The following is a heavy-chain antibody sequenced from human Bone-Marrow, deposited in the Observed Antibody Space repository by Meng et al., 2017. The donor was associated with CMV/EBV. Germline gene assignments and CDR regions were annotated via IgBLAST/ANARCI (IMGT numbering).Heavy chain of an antibody. CDR3: ARVPPGGIVPAARDYYYGMDV. J-gene: IGHJ6*02. V-gene: IGHV3-21*01. Sequence: LSLTCAASGFTVSSNYMSWVRQAPGKGLEWVSSISSSSSYIYYADSVKGRFTISRDNAKNSLYLQMNSLRAEDTAVYYCARVPPGGIVPAARDYYYGMDVWGQGTTVTVSS. D-gene: IGHD2-2*01. CDR2: ISSSSSYI. CDR1: GFTVSSNY.